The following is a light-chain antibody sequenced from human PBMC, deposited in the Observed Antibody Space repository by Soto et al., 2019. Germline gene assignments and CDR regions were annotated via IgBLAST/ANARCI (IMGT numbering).Light chain of an antibody. CDR3: QHYCCYSST. Sequence: EIVLTQSPATLSLSPGERATLSCGASQSVSSSYLAWYQQKPALAPRLLIYDASSSATGIPDRFSGSGSGRYFSRTISRMETEDFEFYYVQHYCCYSSTFGGGTKVEIK. CDR2: DAS. V-gene: IGKV3D-20*01. J-gene: IGKJ4*01. CDR1: QSVSSSY.